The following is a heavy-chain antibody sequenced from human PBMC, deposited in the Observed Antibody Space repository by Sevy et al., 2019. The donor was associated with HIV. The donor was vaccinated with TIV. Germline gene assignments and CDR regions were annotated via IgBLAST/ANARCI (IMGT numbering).Heavy chain of an antibody. CDR3: AKDLCSSTSCYVYYYYYGMDV. J-gene: IGHJ6*02. V-gene: IGHV3-30*02. CDR1: GFTLGDYA. CDR2: IRYDGSNK. Sequence: GGSLRLSCTTSGFTLGDYAMNWVRQAPGKGLEWVAFIRYDGSNKYYADSVKGRFTISRDNSKNTLYLQMSSLRAEDTAVYYCAKDLCSSTSCYVYYYYYGMDVWGQGTTVTVSS. D-gene: IGHD2-2*01.